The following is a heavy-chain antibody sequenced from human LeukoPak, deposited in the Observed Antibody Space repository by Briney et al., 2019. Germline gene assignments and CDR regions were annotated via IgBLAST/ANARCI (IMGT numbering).Heavy chain of an antibody. J-gene: IGHJ4*02. CDR2: ISSSGFTI. CDR1: GFTFSDYY. CDR3: ARVLYGDYSPFDS. V-gene: IGHV3-11*01. D-gene: IGHD4-17*01. Sequence: GGSLRLSCVASGFTFSDYYMSWIRQSPGKGLEWVSYISSSGFTIFYADSVMGRFTISKDNARNSLYLQMNSLRAEDTAVYYCARVLYGDYSPFDSWGQGTLVTVSS.